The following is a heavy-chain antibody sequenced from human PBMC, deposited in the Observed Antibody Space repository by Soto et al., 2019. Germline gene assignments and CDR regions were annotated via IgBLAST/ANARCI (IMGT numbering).Heavy chain of an antibody. J-gene: IGHJ6*02. CDR1: GFTFSSYG. Sequence: QVQLVESGGGVVQPGSSLRLSCAASGFTFSSYGMHWVRQAPGKGLEWVAVIWYDGSNKYYADSVKGRFTISRDNSKNTLYLQMNSLRAEDTAVYYCARDEDYYYYGMDVWGQGTTVTVSS. V-gene: IGHV3-33*01. CDR3: ARDEDYYYYGMDV. CDR2: IWYDGSNK.